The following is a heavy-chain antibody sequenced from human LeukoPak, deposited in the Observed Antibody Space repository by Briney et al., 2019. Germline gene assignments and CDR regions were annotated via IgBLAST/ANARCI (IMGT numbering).Heavy chain of an antibody. CDR1: GYTFTGYY. D-gene: IGHD3-22*01. Sequence: GASVKVSCKASGYTFTGYYMHWVRQAPGQGLEWMGWMNPNSGGTNYAQKFQGRVTMARDTSISTAYMELSRLRSDDTAVYYCAREVNYYDSSGPDYWGQGTLVTVSS. CDR2: MNPNSGGT. CDR3: AREVNYYDSSGPDY. J-gene: IGHJ4*02. V-gene: IGHV1-2*02.